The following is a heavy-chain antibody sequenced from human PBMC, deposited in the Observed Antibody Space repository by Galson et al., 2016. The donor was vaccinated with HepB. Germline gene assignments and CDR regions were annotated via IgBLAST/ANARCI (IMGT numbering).Heavy chain of an antibody. V-gene: IGHV3-48*02. J-gene: IGHJ4*02. D-gene: IGHD3-10*02. CDR1: GFTVSSYS. CDR2: MSSSSGPI. Sequence: SLRLSCAASGFTVSSYSMNWVRQAPGKGLEWVSHMSSSSGPIYYADSVKGRFTISRDIARNSLILQMNSLRDEDTAVYYCARFYYLWGLDFWGQGTLVTVSS. CDR3: ARFYYLWGLDF.